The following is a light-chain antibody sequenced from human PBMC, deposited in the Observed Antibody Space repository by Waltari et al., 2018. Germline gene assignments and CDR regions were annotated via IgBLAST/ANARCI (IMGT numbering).Light chain of an antibody. V-gene: IGLV2-11*01. CDR1: ISDVGNYNY. Sequence: QSALTQPRSVSGSPGQSVTISCTATISDVGNYNYVSCYQQHPGKAPKPIIYEVTKRPSGVPDRLSGSKSGNTASLTISGLQAEDEADYYCCSYAGRYTFVFGTGTKVTVL. CDR2: EVT. J-gene: IGLJ1*01. CDR3: CSYAGRYTFV.